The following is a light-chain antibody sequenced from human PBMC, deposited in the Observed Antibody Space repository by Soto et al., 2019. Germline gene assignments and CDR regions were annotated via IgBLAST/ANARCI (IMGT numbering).Light chain of an antibody. J-gene: IGLJ2*01. CDR3: AAWDDSLNGVV. V-gene: IGLV1-36*01. CDR1: SSNIGNNA. Sequence: QPVLTQPPSVSEAPRQRVTISCSGSSSNIGNNAVNWYQQLPGKAPKLLIYYDDLLPSGVSDRFSGSKSGTSASLAISGLQSEDEADYYCAAWDDSLNGVVFDGGTKVTVL. CDR2: YDD.